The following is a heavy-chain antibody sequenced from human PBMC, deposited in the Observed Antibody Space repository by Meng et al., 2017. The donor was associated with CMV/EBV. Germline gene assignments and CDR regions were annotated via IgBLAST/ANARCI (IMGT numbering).Heavy chain of an antibody. D-gene: IGHD2-15*01. V-gene: IGHV3-7*01. CDR2: IKQDGSEK. Sequence: LSLTCAASGFTFSSYWMSWVRQAPGKGLEWVANIKQDGSEKYYVDSVKGRFTISRDNAKNSLYLQMNSLRAEDTAVYYCARYSAGYCSGGSCNWFDPWGQGTLVTVSS. CDR1: GFTFSSYW. J-gene: IGHJ5*02. CDR3: ARYSAGYCSGGSCNWFDP.